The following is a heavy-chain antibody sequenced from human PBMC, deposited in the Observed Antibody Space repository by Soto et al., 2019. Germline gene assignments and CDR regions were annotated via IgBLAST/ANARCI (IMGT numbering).Heavy chain of an antibody. D-gene: IGHD1-26*01. CDR1: GFTFSSYS. Sequence: GGSLRLSCAASGFTFSSYSMNWVRQAPGKGLEWVSSISSSSSYIYYADTVKGRFTISRDNAKNSLYLQMNSLRAEDTAVYYCARDEMGATFDYWGQGTLVTVSS. CDR2: ISSSSSYI. CDR3: ARDEMGATFDY. V-gene: IGHV3-21*01. J-gene: IGHJ4*02.